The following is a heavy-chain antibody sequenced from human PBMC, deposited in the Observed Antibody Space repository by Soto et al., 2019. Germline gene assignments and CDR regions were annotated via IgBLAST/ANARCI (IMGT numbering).Heavy chain of an antibody. J-gene: IGHJ6*02. D-gene: IGHD5-12*01. Sequence: SETLSLTCTVSGGSISSYYWSWIRQPPGKGLEWIGYIYYSGSTNYNPSLKSRVTISVDTSKNQFSLKLSSVTAADTAVYYCAREFVNSGYDSFPYYYYGMDVWGQGTTVT. CDR2: IYYSGST. V-gene: IGHV4-59*01. CDR1: GGSISSYY. CDR3: AREFVNSGYDSFPYYYYGMDV.